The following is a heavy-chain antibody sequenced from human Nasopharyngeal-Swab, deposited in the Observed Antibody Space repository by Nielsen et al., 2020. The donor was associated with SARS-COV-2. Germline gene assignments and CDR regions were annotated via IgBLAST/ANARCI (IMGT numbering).Heavy chain of an antibody. CDR2: IGDKDHNYAT. CDR3: TTDYYFDY. Sequence: GGSLRLSCAASGFIFSGSAMHWVRQASGKGLDWVGRIGDKDHNYATTYGAAVKGRFTISRDDSKNTAFLQMDSLKTEDTALYYCTTDYYFDYWGQGTLVTVSS. J-gene: IGHJ4*02. V-gene: IGHV3-73*01. CDR1: GFIFSGSA.